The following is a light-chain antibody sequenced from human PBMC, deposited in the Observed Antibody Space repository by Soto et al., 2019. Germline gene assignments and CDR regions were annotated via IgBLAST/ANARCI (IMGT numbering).Light chain of an antibody. J-gene: IGKJ4*01. CDR3: HQYGTSPLT. CDR1: QSVSSN. V-gene: IGKV3-20*01. CDR2: GAS. Sequence: EIVMTQSPATLSVSPGERATLSCRASQSVSSNLAWYQQKPGQSPRLLMYGASSRATGVPDRFSGSGSGTDFTLTITRLEPEDFAVYYCHQYGTSPLTFGGGTKVDI.